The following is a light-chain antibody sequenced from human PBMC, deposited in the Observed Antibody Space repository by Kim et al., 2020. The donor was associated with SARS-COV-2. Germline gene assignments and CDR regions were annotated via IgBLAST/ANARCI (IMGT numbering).Light chain of an antibody. CDR2: DAS. J-gene: IGKJ4*01. Sequence: EIVLTQSPVILSLSPGERATLSCRASQSLTTYLAWYQQKPGQAPRLLIYDASNRATGIPARFSGSGSGTDFTLTISSLEPEDFAVYYCQQRFDWPLTFGGGTKVDIK. CDR1: QSLTTY. CDR3: QQRFDWPLT. V-gene: IGKV3-11*01.